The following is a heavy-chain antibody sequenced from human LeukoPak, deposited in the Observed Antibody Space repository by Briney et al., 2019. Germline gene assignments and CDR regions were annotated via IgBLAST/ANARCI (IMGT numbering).Heavy chain of an antibody. CDR3: ARDGGGAVTTVLGNAFDY. D-gene: IGHD4-17*01. V-gene: IGHV3-21*06. CDR1: GFTFSSYS. CDR2: ISSSSSSYI. J-gene: IGHJ4*02. Sequence: PGGSLRLSCAASGFTFSSYSMNWVRQAPGKGLEWVSCISSSSSSYIYYADSVKGRFTISRDNAKNSLYLQMNSLRAEDTAVYYCARDGGGAVTTVLGNAFDYWGQGTLVTVSS.